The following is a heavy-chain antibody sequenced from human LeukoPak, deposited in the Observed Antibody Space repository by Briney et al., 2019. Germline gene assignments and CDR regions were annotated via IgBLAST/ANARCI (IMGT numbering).Heavy chain of an antibody. J-gene: IGHJ4*02. CDR2: ISAYNGNT. D-gene: IGHD3-22*01. V-gene: IGHV1-18*01. CDR1: GYTFTSYG. Sequence: ASVKVSCKASGYTFTSYGISWVRQAPGQGLEWMGWISAYNGNTNYAQKLQGRVTMTTDTSTSTAYMELRSLRSDDTAVYYCARDRPRDYYDSSGYYYAYDFDYWGQGTLVTVSS. CDR3: ARDRPRDYYDSSGYYYAYDFDY.